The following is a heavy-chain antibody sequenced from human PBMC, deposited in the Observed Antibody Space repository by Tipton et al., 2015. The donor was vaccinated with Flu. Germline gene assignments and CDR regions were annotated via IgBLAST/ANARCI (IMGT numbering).Heavy chain of an antibody. CDR1: GGSISSYY. V-gene: IGHV4-4*07. CDR2: IYTSGST. Sequence: TLSLTCTVSGGSISSYYWSWIRQPAGKGLEWIGRIYTSGSTNYNPSLKSRVTMSVDTSKNQFSLKLNSVTAADTAVYYCVTNLITMVRGVITTDDAFDIWGQGTMVTVSS. J-gene: IGHJ3*02. CDR3: VTNLITMVRGVITTDDAFDI. D-gene: IGHD3-10*01.